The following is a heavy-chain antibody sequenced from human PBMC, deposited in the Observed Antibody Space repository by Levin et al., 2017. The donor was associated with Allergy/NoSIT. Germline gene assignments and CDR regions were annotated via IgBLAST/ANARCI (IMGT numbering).Heavy chain of an antibody. D-gene: IGHD1-26*01. V-gene: IGHV3-53*01. J-gene: IGHJ6*02. CDR1: GFTVSSNY. Sequence: GGSLRLSCAASGFTVSSNYMSWVRQAPGKGLEWVSVIYSGGSTYYADSVKGRFTISRDNSKNTLYLQMNSLRAEDTAVYYCARGLVGATFPYYYYGMDGWGQGTTVTVSS. CDR2: IYSGGST. CDR3: ARGLVGATFPYYYYGMDG.